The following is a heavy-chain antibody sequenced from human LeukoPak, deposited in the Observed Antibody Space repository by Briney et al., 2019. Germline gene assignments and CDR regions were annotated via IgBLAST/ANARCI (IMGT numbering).Heavy chain of an antibody. D-gene: IGHD1-26*01. CDR2: AYSGVNA. J-gene: IGHJ6*03. V-gene: IGHV4-4*07. CDR1: GDSMHPYY. CDR3: AREKSGTLTRAYYYIDV. Sequence: PSETLSLICTVSGDSMHPYYWSWIRQSPEKGLEWIGRAYSGVNAYYNPSLQSRVTISVDKSNNQFSLDLTSVTAADTALYYCAREKSGTLTRAYYYIDVWGKGITVTVSS.